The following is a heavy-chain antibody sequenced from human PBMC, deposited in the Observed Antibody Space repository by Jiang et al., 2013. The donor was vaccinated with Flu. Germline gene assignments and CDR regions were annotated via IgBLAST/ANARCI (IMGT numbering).Heavy chain of an antibody. Sequence: GSGLVKPSETLSLTCTVSGGSISTDSYYWAWIRQPPGQGLEWIGSIYYTGTTYVNPALKSRVTISKDTAKSHFSLKLTSVTAADTAVYFCARPHSYSSYAMDVWGQGITVIV. D-gene: IGHD5-18*01. CDR3: ARPHSYSSYAMDV. V-gene: IGHV4-39*02. CDR2: IYYTGTT. CDR1: GGSISTDSYY. J-gene: IGHJ6*02.